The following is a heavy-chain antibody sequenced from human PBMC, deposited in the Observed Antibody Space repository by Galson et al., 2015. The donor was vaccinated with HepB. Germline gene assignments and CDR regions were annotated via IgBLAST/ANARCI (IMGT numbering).Heavy chain of an antibody. CDR1: GGSISSGDYY. V-gene: IGHV4-30-4*01. J-gene: IGHJ4*02. Sequence: TLSLTCTVSGGSISSGDYYWSWIRQPPGKGLEWIGYIYYSGSTYYNPSLKSRVTISVDTSKNQFSLKLSSVTAADTAVYYCARDFAGDGGLDYWGQGTLVTVSS. D-gene: IGHD2-21*01. CDR3: ARDFAGDGGLDY. CDR2: IYYSGST.